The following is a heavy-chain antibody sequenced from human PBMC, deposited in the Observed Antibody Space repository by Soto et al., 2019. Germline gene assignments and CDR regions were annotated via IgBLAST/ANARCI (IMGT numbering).Heavy chain of an antibody. CDR2: ISASGRDT. CDR1: GFTFTNFA. Sequence: QPAGSLSLSCVASGFTFTNFARSWVRRAPGRGLEWVSGISASGRDTYYADSVKDRFTVSRDNSKNTLYLQMNSLRAEDTAIYYCAKGEASGWYYFDYWGEGARVTVSS. D-gene: IGHD6-19*01. J-gene: IGHJ4*02. V-gene: IGHV3-23*01. CDR3: AKGEASGWYYFDY.